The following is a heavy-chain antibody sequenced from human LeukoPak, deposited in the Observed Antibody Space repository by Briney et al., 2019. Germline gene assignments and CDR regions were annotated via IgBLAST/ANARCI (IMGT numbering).Heavy chain of an antibody. Sequence: SEALSLTCTVSGGSISSGDYYWSWLRQPPGKGLEWIGYIYYSGSTYYNPSLKSRVTISVDTSKNQFSLKLSSVTAADTAVYYCARVSGQQLYFYWGQGTLVTVSS. CDR3: ARVSGQQLYFY. V-gene: IGHV4-30-4*08. CDR2: IYYSGST. D-gene: IGHD6-13*01. CDR1: GGSISSGDYY. J-gene: IGHJ4*02.